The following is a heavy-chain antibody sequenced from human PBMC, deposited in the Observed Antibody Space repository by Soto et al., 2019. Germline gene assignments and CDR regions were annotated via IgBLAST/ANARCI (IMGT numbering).Heavy chain of an antibody. J-gene: IGHJ5*01. CDR1: GFTFSYYA. V-gene: IGHV3-30*18. CDR3: AKDLAYYYDTARSFSGLDS. D-gene: IGHD3-22*01. Sequence: GGSLRLSCAASGFTFSYYAIHWVRQAPGKGLEWVAVISYDGRDKYYVESVRGRFTISRDNAKNTVSLQMNSLRDEDTAFYYCAKDLAYYYDTARSFSGLDSWGQGVLVTVSS. CDR2: ISYDGRDK.